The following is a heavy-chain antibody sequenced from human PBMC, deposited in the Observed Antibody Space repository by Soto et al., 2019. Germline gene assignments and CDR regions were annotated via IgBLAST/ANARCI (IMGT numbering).Heavy chain of an antibody. V-gene: IGHV2-26*01. J-gene: IGHJ5*02. CDR1: GFSLNDAQVG. CDR3: ARAQNLFGSSDWLDP. D-gene: IGHD2-15*01. Sequence: ATLKESGPVLVKSTETLTLTCSVSGFSLNDAQVGVAWIRQTPGKALEWLALITSVDAKPYNPSHKTRLSNSQYTSNSLVVLTVTNVSPVDTATYFCARAQNLFGSSDWLDPWGRGTLVTVSA. CDR2: ITSVDAK.